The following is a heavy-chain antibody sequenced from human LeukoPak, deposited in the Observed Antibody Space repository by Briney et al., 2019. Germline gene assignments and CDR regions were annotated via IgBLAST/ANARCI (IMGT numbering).Heavy chain of an antibody. CDR1: GFTFSSYG. CDR3: VKTSCSTTSCPGDY. V-gene: IGHV3-30*02. D-gene: IGHD2-2*01. CDR2: IWYDGSNK. Sequence: GGSLRLSCAASGFTFSSYGMHWVRQAPGKGLEWVAVIWYDGSNKYYADSVKGRFTISRDNSKNTLFLQMNSLRAEDTAVYYCVKTSCSTTSCPGDYWGQGTLVTVSS. J-gene: IGHJ4*02.